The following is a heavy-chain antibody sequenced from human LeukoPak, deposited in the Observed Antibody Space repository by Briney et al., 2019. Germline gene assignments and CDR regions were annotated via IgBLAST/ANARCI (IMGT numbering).Heavy chain of an antibody. CDR2: IYSSGSI. CDR3: ARSTGTITIFGVPRTFDI. V-gene: IGHV4-59*01. D-gene: IGHD3-3*01. J-gene: IGHJ3*02. Sequence: PSETLSLTCIVSGGSISNYYWNWIRQPPGKGLEWIGYIYSSGSINYNPSLASRVTISVDSSKNQFSLKLTSVTAADTAVYYCARSTGTITIFGVPRTFDIWGHGTMVTVSS. CDR1: GGSISNYY.